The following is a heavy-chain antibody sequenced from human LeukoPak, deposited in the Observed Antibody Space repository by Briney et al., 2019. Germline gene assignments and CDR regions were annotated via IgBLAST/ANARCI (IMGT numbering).Heavy chain of an antibody. CDR1: GFTFRSYA. CDR3: AREGHGFDY. CDR2: ISDDGSSE. J-gene: IGHJ4*02. Sequence: PGRSLRLSCAASGFTFRSYALHWVRQAPGKGLEWVTLISDDGSSENYADSVKGRFTIFRDDSKNTLYLQMNSLREEGTAVYYCAREGHGFDYWGQGTLVTVSP. V-gene: IGHV3-30*01.